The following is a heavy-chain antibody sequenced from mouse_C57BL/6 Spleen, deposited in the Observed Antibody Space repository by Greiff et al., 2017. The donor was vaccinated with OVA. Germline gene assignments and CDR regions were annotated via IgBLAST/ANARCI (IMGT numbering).Heavy chain of an antibody. J-gene: IGHJ1*03. CDR3: ARRGGYYNWYFDV. CDR1: GYTFTDYY. Sequence: EVKLQQSGPELVKPGASVKISCKASGYTFTDYYMDWVKQSHGKSLEWIGDFNPNNGGTSYNQKFKGKATLTVDKSSSTAYMELHSLTSENAAVYNCARRGGYYNWYFDVWGTGTTVTVSS. D-gene: IGHD2-3*01. CDR2: FNPNNGGT. V-gene: IGHV1-26*01.